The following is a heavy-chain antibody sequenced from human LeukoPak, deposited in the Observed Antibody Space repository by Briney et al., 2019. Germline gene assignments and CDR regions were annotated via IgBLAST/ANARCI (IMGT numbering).Heavy chain of an antibody. CDR1: GVTFSSFA. CDR2: ISGRGDST. Sequence: GGPLRLSCVASGVTFSSFAMSWVRQAPGKGLEWVSAISGRGDSTFYADSVKGRFTISRDNSKNTLYLRMNSLSAGDTAVYYCAKEWRGDGYFPKPLSPWGQGTLVTVSS. J-gene: IGHJ5*02. CDR3: AKEWRGDGYFPKPLSP. V-gene: IGHV3-23*01. D-gene: IGHD5-24*01.